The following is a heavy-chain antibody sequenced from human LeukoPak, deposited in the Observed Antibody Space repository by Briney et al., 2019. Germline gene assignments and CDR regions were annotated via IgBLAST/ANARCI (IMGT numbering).Heavy chain of an antibody. D-gene: IGHD3-10*01. J-gene: IGHJ4*02. V-gene: IGHV3-53*01. Sequence: GSLRLSCAASGFTVSSNYMSWVRQAPGKGLEWVSVIYSGGSTYYADSVKGRFTISRDNSKNTLYLQMNSLRAEDTALYYCARDQNYYGSGSILGGFDYWGQGTLVTVSS. CDR3: ARDQNYYGSGSILGGFDY. CDR2: IYSGGST. CDR1: GFTVSSNY.